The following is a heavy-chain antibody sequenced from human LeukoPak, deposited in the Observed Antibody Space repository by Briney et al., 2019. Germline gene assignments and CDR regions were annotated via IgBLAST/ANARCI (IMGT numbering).Heavy chain of an antibody. CDR2: VYFSGST. V-gene: IGHV4-31*03. CDR1: GGSISSADYC. J-gene: IGHJ4*02. D-gene: IGHD3-9*01. CDR3: ARDVRGCDILTGSRELFFDN. Sequence: SETLSLTCIVSGGSISSADYCWSWIRQRPGKGLEWIGYVYFSGSTYYNPSLMSRVTISPDTSENQFSLRLSSVTAADTAVYYCARDVRGCDILTGSRELFFDNWGQGTLVTVSS.